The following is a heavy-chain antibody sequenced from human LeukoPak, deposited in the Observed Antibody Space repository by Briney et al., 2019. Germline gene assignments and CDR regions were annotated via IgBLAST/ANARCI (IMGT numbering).Heavy chain of an antibody. CDR1: GFTFSDYY. V-gene: IGHV3-11*03. CDR3: ASARGSNYGSLGD. Sequence: PGGSLRLSCAASGFTFSDYYMSWIRQAPGQGLEWVAYISHSSGFTNYADSVKGRFAISRDNAKNSLYLQMNSLRAEDTAVYYCASARGSNYGSLGDWGQGTLVTVSS. J-gene: IGHJ4*02. D-gene: IGHD5-18*01. CDR2: ISHSSGFT.